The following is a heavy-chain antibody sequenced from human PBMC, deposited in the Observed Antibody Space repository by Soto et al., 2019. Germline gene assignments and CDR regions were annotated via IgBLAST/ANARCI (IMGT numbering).Heavy chain of an antibody. D-gene: IGHD6-13*01. CDR2: ISAYNGNT. Sequence: ASVKVSCKASGYSFISYGISWVRQAPGQGLEWMGWISAYNGNTNYAQKLQGRVTMTTDTSTSTAFMELRSLRSDGTAVYYCAKDAIAAPSVIDYWGQGTLVTVSS. CDR3: AKDAIAAPSVIDY. CDR1: GYSFISYG. V-gene: IGHV1-18*01. J-gene: IGHJ4*02.